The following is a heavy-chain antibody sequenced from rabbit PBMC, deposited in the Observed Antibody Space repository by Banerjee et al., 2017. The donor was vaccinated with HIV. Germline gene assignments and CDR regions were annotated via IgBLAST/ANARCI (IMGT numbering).Heavy chain of an antibody. Sequence: QEQLVESGGGLVQPGGSLKLSCKASGFDFSSYGVSWVRQAPGKGLEWIGYIDPVFGSTYYASWVNGRFTISSHNAQNTLYLQLNSLTAADTATYFCVRDIVVAGDGLYLWGPGTLVTVS. CDR1: GFDFSSYG. D-gene: IGHD4-1*01. J-gene: IGHJ4*01. CDR3: VRDIVVAGDGLYL. CDR2: IDPVFGST. V-gene: IGHV1S47*01.